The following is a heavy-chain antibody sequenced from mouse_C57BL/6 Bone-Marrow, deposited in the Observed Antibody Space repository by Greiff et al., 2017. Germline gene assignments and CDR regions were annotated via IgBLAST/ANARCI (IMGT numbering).Heavy chain of an antibody. D-gene: IGHD2-12*01. J-gene: IGHJ2*01. V-gene: IGHV1-74*01. CDR2: IHPSDSAT. CDR3: AIGDQRPDY. CDR1: GYTFTSYW. Sequence: VQLQQPGAELVKPGASVKVSCKASGYTFTSYWMHWVKQRPGQGLEWIGRIHPSDSATNYNQQFKGKATLTVDKSSCSAYMQLSSRTSEDSAFYYSAIGDQRPDYWGQGTTLTVSS.